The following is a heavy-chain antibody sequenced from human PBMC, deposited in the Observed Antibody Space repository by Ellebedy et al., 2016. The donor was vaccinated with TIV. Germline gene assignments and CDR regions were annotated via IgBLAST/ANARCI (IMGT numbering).Heavy chain of an antibody. CDR3: AKGSYYYDSSGSGFDY. V-gene: IGHV3-9*01. D-gene: IGHD3-22*01. CDR1: GFTFDDYA. Sequence: SLKISXAASGFTFDDYAMHWVRQAPGKGLEWVSGISWNSGSIGYADSVKGRFTISRDNAKNSLYLQMNSLRAEDTAVYYCAKGSYYYDSSGSGFDYWGQGTLVTVSS. CDR2: ISWNSGSI. J-gene: IGHJ4*02.